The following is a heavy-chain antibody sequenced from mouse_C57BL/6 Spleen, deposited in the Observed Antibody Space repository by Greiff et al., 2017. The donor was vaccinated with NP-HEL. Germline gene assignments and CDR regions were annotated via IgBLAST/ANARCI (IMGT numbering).Heavy chain of an antibody. CDR1: GYTFTSYW. CDR3: ARLGDYDGFAY. CDR2: IDPSDSYT. V-gene: IGHV1-69*01. Sequence: VQLQQPGAELVMPGASVKLSCKASGYTFTSYWMHWVKQRPGQGLEWIGEIDPSDSYTNYNQKFKGKSTLTVDKSSSTAYMQLSSLTSEDSAVYYCARLGDYDGFAYWGQGTLVTVSA. D-gene: IGHD2-4*01. J-gene: IGHJ3*01.